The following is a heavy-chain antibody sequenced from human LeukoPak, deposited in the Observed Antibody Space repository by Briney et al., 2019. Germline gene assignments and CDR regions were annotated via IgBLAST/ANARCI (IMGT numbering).Heavy chain of an antibody. CDR3: AKDREVSIVGATRDYFDY. Sequence: LTGGSLRLSCAASGFTFSSYAMSWVRQAPGKGLEWVSAISGSGGSTYYADSVKGRFTISRDNSKNTLYLQMNSLRAEDTAVYYCAKDREVSIVGATRDYFDYWGQGTLVTVSS. CDR1: GFTFSSYA. J-gene: IGHJ4*02. D-gene: IGHD1-26*01. CDR2: ISGSGGST. V-gene: IGHV3-23*01.